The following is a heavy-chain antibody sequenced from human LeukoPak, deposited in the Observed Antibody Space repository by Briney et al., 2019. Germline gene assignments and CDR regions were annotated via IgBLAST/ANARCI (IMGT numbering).Heavy chain of an antibody. CDR2: INSSGST. Sequence: SETLPLTCTVSDGSISSYYWTWIRQPAGKGLEWIGRINSSGSTNYNPSLKSRVTLSVDTSKNQFSLKLSSVTAADTAVYYCARAGDGYTSDYWGQGTLVTVSS. D-gene: IGHD5-24*01. J-gene: IGHJ4*02. V-gene: IGHV4-4*07. CDR3: ARAGDGYTSDY. CDR1: DGSISSYY.